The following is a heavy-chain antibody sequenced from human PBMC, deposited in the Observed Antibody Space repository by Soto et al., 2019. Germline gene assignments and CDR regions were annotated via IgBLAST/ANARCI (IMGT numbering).Heavy chain of an antibody. CDR1: GGSISSSSYY. V-gene: IGHV4-39*01. J-gene: IGHJ4*02. CDR2: IYYSGST. D-gene: IGHD3-10*01. Sequence: PSETLSLTCTVSGGSISSSSYYWGWIRQPPGKGLEWIGSIYYSGSTYYNPSLKSRVTISVDTSKNQFSLKLSSVTAADTAVYYCARTPGIISSDPYYFDYWGQGTLVTVSS. CDR3: ARTPGIISSDPYYFDY.